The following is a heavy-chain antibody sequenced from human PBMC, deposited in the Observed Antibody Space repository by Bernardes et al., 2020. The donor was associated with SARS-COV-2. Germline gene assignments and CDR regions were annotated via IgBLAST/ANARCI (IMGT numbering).Heavy chain of an antibody. CDR3: ARRHSSGWWGVRD. J-gene: IGHJ4*02. D-gene: IGHD6-19*01. CDR2: IYHSGST. CDR1: GGSISSSNW. Sequence: SETLSLTCAVSGGSISSSNWWSWVRQPPGKGLEWIGEIYHSGSTNYNPSLKSRVTISVDKSKNQFSLKLSSVTAADTAVYYCARRHSSGWWGVRDWGQGTLVTVSS. V-gene: IGHV4-4*02.